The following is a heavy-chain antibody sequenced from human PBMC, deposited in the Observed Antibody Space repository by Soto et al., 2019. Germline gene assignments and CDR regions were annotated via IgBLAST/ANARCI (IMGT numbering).Heavy chain of an antibody. V-gene: IGHV3-74*01. CDR1: GFTFSSYW. Sequence: PGGSLRLSCAASGFTFSSYWMHWVRQAPGKGLVWVSRINSDGSSTSYADSVKGRFTISRDNAKNTLYLQMNSLRAEDTAVYYCARAETKESCYTCYYYYYMDVWGKGTTVTVSS. J-gene: IGHJ6*03. CDR3: ARAETKESCYTCYYYYYMDV. CDR2: INSDGSST. D-gene: IGHD2-15*01.